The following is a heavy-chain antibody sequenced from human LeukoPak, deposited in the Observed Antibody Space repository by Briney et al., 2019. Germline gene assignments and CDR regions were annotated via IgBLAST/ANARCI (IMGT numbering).Heavy chain of an antibody. CDR2: INSDESNT. J-gene: IGHJ4*02. V-gene: IGHV3-74*01. D-gene: IGHD2-15*01. Sequence: GGSLRLSCAASGFTFSTYWMHWVRQAPGKGLVWVSRINSDESNTTYADSVKGRFTISRDNAKNTLYLQMNSLRAEDTAVYYCAKSRRAYCSGGSCFGLWDYWGQGTLVTVSS. CDR1: GFTFSTYW. CDR3: AKSRRAYCSGGSCFGLWDY.